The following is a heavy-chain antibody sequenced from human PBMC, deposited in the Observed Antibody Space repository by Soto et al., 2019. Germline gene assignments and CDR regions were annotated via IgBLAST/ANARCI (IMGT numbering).Heavy chain of an antibody. Sequence: EVQLMESGGGLVQPGGSLRLSCAASGFTFSGHSFHWVRQAPGKGPEHVSSISSNGGDTFYANSVRGRFTISRDSSKNTLYLQIASMRVEDTAVYYCAIGSGLVIWDPFASFDYWGQGTLVTVSS. CDR2: ISSNGGDT. V-gene: IGHV3-64*01. CDR3: AIGSGLVIWDPFASFDY. CDR1: GFTFSGHS. J-gene: IGHJ4*02. D-gene: IGHD2-21*01.